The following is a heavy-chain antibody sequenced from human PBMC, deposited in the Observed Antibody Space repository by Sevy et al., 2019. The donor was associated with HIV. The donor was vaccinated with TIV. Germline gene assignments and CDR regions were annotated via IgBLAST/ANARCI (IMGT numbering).Heavy chain of an antibody. D-gene: IGHD6-6*01. CDR1: GDSVSSNSAA. CDR2: TYYRSKWYN. CDR3: ARDHVKSIAARLDYYGMDV. Sequence: KQSQTLSLTCAISGDSVSSNSAAWNWIRQSPSRGLEWLGRTYYRSKWYNDYAVSVKSRITIHPDTSKNQFSLQLNSVTPEDTAVYYCARDHVKSIAARLDYYGMDVWGQGTTVTVSS. V-gene: IGHV6-1*01. J-gene: IGHJ6*02.